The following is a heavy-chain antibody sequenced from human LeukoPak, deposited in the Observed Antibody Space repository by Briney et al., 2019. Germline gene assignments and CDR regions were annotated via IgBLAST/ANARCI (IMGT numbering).Heavy chain of an antibody. CDR2: IKEDGSQK. J-gene: IGHJ6*04. CDR1: GFTFSNYA. Sequence: GGSLRLSCAASGFTFSNYALHWVRQAPGKGLEWVANIKEDGSQKHYVDSVKGRFTISRDNSKKLLYLQMNSLRAEDTAVYYCAELGITMIGGVWGKGTTVTISS. D-gene: IGHD3-10*02. CDR3: AELGITMIGGV. V-gene: IGHV3-7*01.